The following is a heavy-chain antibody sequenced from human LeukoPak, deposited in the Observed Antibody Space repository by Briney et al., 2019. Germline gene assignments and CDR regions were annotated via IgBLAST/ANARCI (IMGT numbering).Heavy chain of an antibody. V-gene: IGHV3-23*01. Sequence: GGSLRLSCAASGFTFSNYAMSWVRQAPGEGLEWVSAISGSGGSTYYADSVKGRFTISRDNSKNTLYLEMNSLRAEDTAVYYCATQARSSGYYFLFDYWGQGTLVTVSS. J-gene: IGHJ4*02. D-gene: IGHD3-22*01. CDR3: ATQARSSGYYFLFDY. CDR2: ISGSGGST. CDR1: GFTFSNYA.